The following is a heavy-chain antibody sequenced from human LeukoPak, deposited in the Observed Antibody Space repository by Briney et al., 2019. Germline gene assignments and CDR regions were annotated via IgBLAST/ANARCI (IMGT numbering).Heavy chain of an antibody. CDR2: VSDIGRST. D-gene: IGHD5-24*01. Sequence: RGSLRLSCAASGFTFSSYAMSWVRQAPGKGLEWVSAVSDIGRSTYYADSVKGRFTISRDNSKNTLYLHMNSLRAEDTAVYYCAKRGMTTIKEGFDYWGQGTLVTVSS. CDR3: AKRGMTTIKEGFDY. V-gene: IGHV3-23*01. J-gene: IGHJ4*02. CDR1: GFTFSSYA.